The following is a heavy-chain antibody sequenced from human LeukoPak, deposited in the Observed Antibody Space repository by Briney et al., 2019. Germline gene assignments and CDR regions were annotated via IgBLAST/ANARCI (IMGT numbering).Heavy chain of an antibody. Sequence: GGSLRLSCAASGXTFSNAWVSWVRQAPGKGLEWVGRIKSKTDGGTTDYAAPVKGRFTISRDDSKNTLYLQMNSLKTEDTAVYYCTTDRGYSYGSVGYWGQGTLVTVSS. CDR1: GXTFSNAW. J-gene: IGHJ4*02. CDR3: TTDRGYSYGSVGY. V-gene: IGHV3-15*01. D-gene: IGHD5-18*01. CDR2: IKSKTDGGTT.